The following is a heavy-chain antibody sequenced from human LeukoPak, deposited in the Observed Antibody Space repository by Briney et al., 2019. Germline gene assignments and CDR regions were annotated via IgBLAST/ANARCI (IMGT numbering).Heavy chain of an antibody. Sequence: ASVKVSCKASGYTFTSYGISWVRQAPGQGLEWMGWISAYNGNTNYAQKLQGRVTMTTDTSTSTAYMELRSLRSDDTAVCYCARDLPYDYVWGSPIEYYFDYWGQGTLVTVSS. J-gene: IGHJ4*02. V-gene: IGHV1-18*01. CDR1: GYTFTSYG. D-gene: IGHD3-16*01. CDR3: ARDLPYDYVWGSPIEYYFDY. CDR2: ISAYNGNT.